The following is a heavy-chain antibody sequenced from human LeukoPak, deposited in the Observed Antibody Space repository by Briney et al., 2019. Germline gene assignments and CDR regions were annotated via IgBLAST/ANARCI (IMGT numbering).Heavy chain of an antibody. CDR3: ARSYSGFGYALHDY. D-gene: IGHD1-26*01. CDR2: MSAYNGNT. CDR1: GYTFTSYS. Sequence: ASVKVSCKASGYTFTSYSISWVRQAPGQGPEWMGWMSAYNGNTIYAQKVKGRVTMTTDTSTSTAYMELRSLKSDDTAVYYCARSYSGFGYALHDYWGQGTLVTVSS. J-gene: IGHJ4*02. V-gene: IGHV1-18*01.